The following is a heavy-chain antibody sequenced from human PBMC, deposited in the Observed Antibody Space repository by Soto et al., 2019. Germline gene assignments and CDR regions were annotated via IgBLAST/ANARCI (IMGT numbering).Heavy chain of an antibody. CDR3: ARHGSH. J-gene: IGHJ4*02. CDR1: GVSISDTSYY. CDR2: IYFSGTT. V-gene: IGHV4-39*01. Sequence: SETLSLTCNVSGVSISDTSYYWGWIRQPPGKGLEWIGTIYFSGTTFYNPSLKSRLTISVDTSKNQFSLRLSSLTAADTAVYYCARHGSHWGQGTLVTVSS.